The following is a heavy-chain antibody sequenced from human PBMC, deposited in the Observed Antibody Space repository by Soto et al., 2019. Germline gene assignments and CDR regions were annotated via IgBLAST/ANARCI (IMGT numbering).Heavy chain of an antibody. D-gene: IGHD3-10*01. Sequence: QVQLVQSGAEVKKPGASVKVSCKASGYTFTSYYMHWVRQAPGQGLEWMGIINPSGGSTSYAQKFQGRVTMTRDTSTSTVYMELSSLRSEDTAVYYCARVMVRGVNYYYYGMDIWGQGTTVTVSS. J-gene: IGHJ6*02. V-gene: IGHV1-46*01. CDR3: ARVMVRGVNYYYYGMDI. CDR1: GYTFTSYY. CDR2: INPSGGST.